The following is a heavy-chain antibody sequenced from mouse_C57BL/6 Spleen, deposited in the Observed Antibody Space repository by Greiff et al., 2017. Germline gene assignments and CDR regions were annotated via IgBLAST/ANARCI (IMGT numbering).Heavy chain of an antibody. J-gene: IGHJ3*01. CDR2: IDPSDSYT. V-gene: IGHV1-50*01. D-gene: IGHD1-1*01. CDR1: GYTFTSYW. Sequence: QVQLKQPGAELVKPGASVKLSCKASGYTFTSYWMPWVKQRPGQGLEWIGEIDPSDSYTNYNQKFKGKATLTVDTSSSTAYMQLSSLTSEDSAVYYCARSGNYGSSPFAYWGQGTLVTVSA. CDR3: ARSGNYGSSPFAY.